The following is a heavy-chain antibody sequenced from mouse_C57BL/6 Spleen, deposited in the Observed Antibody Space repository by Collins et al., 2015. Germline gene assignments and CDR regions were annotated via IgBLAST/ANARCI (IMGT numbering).Heavy chain of an antibody. CDR3: ARSSYYAMDY. Sequence: QVQLQQPGAELVKPGAPVKLSCKASGYTFTSYWMNWVKQRPGRGLEWIGRIDPSDSETHYNQKFKDKATLTVDKSSSTAYIQLSSLTSEDSAVYYCARSSYYAMDYWGQGTSVTVSS. CDR1: GYTFTSYW. CDR2: IDPSDSET. V-gene: IGHV1-69*02. J-gene: IGHJ4*01.